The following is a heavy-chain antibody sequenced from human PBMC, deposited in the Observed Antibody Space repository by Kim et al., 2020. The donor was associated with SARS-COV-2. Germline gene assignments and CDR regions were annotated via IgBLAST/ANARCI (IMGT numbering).Heavy chain of an antibody. V-gene: IGHV4-34*01. J-gene: IGHJ4*02. CDR3: ARVRGYYDSSGYFDY. D-gene: IGHD3-22*01. CDR1: GRSFSGYY. Sequence: SETLSLTCAVYGRSFSGYYWSWIRQPPGKGLEWIGEINHSGSTNYNPSLKSRVTISVDTSKNQFSLKLSSVTAADTAVYYCARVRGYYDSSGYFDYWGQGTLVTVSS. CDR2: INHSGST.